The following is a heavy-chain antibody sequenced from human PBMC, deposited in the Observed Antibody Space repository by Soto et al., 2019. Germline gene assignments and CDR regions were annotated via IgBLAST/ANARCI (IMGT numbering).Heavy chain of an antibody. Sequence: QVQLVQSGPEVKKPGSSVMISCKTSGDTFSTYALSWVRQAPGQGLEWMGGVIPMFGTVNYAQTFQGRVTITADKSTNTAYMELRSLRSEDTAVYYCARGGSGYTWFNEFWGQGTLVTVSS. CDR3: ARGGSGYTWFNEF. CDR1: GDTFSTYA. D-gene: IGHD3-22*01. CDR2: VIPMFGTV. V-gene: IGHV1-69*06. J-gene: IGHJ4*02.